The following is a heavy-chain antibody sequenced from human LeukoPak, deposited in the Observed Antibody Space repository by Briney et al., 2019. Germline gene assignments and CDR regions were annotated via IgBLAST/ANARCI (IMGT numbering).Heavy chain of an antibody. V-gene: IGHV6-1*01. CDR1: GDSVSSNSAA. Sequence: SQTLSLTCAISGDSVSSNSAAWNWIRQSPSRGLEWLGRTYYRSKWYNDYAVSVKSRITINPDTSKNQFSLRLNSVTPEDTAVYYCARDPTHSGSGWYDYWGQGTLVTVSS. CDR2: TYYRSKWYN. J-gene: IGHJ4*02. CDR3: ARDPTHSGSGWYDY. D-gene: IGHD6-19*01.